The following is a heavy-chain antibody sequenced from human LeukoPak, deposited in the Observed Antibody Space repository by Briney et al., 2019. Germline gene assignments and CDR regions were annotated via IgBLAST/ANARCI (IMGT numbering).Heavy chain of an antibody. V-gene: IGHV1-2*02. Sequence: ASVKVSCKASGYTFTGYYMHWVRQAPGQGLEWMGWINPNSGGSNYAQKFQGRVTMTRDTSSSTAYMELSRLRSDDTAVYYCSSGYPHANYYMDVWGKGTTVIVSS. D-gene: IGHD5-12*01. CDR3: SSGYPHANYYMDV. CDR1: GYTFTGYY. CDR2: INPNSGGS. J-gene: IGHJ6*03.